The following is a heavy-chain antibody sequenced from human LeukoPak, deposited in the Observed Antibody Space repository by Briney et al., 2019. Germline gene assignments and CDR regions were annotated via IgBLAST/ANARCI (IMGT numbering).Heavy chain of an antibody. V-gene: IGHV4-39*07. Sequence: SETLSLTCTVSGASISGSGYYWGWIRQPPGKGLEWIGSIYSSGSTYYNPSLKSRVTISVDTSKNQFSLKLSSVTAADTAVYYCARGRLRLRQGPFDIWGQGTMVTVSS. CDR1: GASISGSGYY. CDR2: IYSSGST. J-gene: IGHJ3*02. D-gene: IGHD3-16*01. CDR3: ARGRLRLRQGPFDI.